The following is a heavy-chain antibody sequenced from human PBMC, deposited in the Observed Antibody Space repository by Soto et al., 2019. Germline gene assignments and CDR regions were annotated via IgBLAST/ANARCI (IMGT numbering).Heavy chain of an antibody. CDR2: IYYSGST. Sequence: SETLSLTCTVSGGSLTSYYWSWIRQPPGKGLEWIGYIYYSGSTNYNPSLKSRVTMSVDTSNNQFSLSLSSVTAADTAVYYCARSVGHFDYWGQGTLVTVSS. J-gene: IGHJ4*02. CDR3: ARSVGHFDY. D-gene: IGHD3-16*01. CDR1: GGSLTSYY. V-gene: IGHV4-59*01.